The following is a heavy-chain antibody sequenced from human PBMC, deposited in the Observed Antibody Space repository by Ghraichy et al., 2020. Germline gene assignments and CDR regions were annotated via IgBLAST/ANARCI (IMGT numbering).Heavy chain of an antibody. V-gene: IGHV5-51*01. CDR1: GYSFPNYC. CDR3: ARHSVYYGSGNEDYFNF. CDR2: ICPGDFDT. Sequence: GESLNISCKGSGYSFPNYCIGWVRQIPGKGLEWMGIICPGDFDTRYSPSFQGQVTISADKSISTAYLQWRSLKASDTAMYYCARHSVYYGSGNEDYFNFWGQGTLVTVSS. J-gene: IGHJ4*02. D-gene: IGHD3-10*01.